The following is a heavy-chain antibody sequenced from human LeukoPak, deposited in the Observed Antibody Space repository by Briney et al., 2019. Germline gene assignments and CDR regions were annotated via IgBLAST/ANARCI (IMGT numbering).Heavy chain of an antibody. CDR1: GFNFRDHW. V-gene: IGHV3-7*01. J-gene: IGHJ6*02. CDR3: ARDGYCSSTSCYFYGMDV. D-gene: IGHD2-2*03. CDR2: IKNDGSET. Sequence: GALRLSCAVSGFNFRDHWMDWVRQAPGKGLQWVGHIKNDGSETYYLDSLKGRFSISRDNAKNSLYLQMNSLRAEDTAVYYCARDGYCSSTSCYFYGMDVWGQGTTVTVSS.